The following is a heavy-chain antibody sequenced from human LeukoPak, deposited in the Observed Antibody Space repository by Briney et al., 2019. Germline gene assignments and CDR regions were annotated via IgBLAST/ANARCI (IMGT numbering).Heavy chain of an antibody. Sequence: SETLSLTCVVYGGSFSGYYWTWIRQSPGKGLEWIGEINHSGSTNYNPSLKSRVTISVDTSKNQFSLKLSSVTAADTAVYYCARAYSSSQRNWYFDLWGRGTLVTVSS. D-gene: IGHD6-13*01. J-gene: IGHJ2*01. CDR1: GGSFSGYY. V-gene: IGHV4-34*01. CDR3: ARAYSSSQRNWYFDL. CDR2: INHSGST.